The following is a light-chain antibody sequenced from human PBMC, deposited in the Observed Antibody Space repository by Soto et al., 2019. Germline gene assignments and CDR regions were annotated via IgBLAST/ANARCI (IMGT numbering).Light chain of an antibody. V-gene: IGKV1-39*01. CDR1: QDIKNY. J-gene: IGKJ5*01. CDR2: GSF. Sequence: DIQMTQSPSSLSAAMGDRVTITCRASQDIKNYLNWYQHKPGAAPKLLRFGSFNLESGVPARFSGRGAGTEFNFSISSLQREDFATYYFQQGYSTTPITFGQGTRVDIK. CDR3: QQGYSTTPIT.